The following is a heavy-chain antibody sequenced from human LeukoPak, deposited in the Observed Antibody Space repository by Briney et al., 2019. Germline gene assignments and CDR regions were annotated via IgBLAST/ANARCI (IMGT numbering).Heavy chain of an antibody. J-gene: IGHJ4*02. CDR2: IYYSGST. CDR3: ALSIGYSSGWYGQNFDY. CDR1: GGSISSGDYY. V-gene: IGHV4-30-4*01. Sequence: PSETLSLTCTVSGGSISSGDYYWSWIRQPPGKGLEWIGYIYYSGSTYYNPSLKSRVTISVDTSKNQFSLKLSSVTAADTAVYYCALSIGYSSGWYGQNFDYGGKGTLVTVSS. D-gene: IGHD6-19*01.